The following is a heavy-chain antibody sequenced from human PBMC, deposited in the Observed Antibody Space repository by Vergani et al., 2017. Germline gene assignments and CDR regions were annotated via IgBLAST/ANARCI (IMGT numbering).Heavy chain of an antibody. J-gene: IGHJ4*02. Sequence: VQLVESGGGVVQPGRSLRLSCAASGFTVSSNYMSWVRQAPGKGLEWVSVIYSGGSTYYADSVKGRFTISRDNSKNTLYLQMNSLRAEDTAVYYCARVGVAAAPDYWGQGTLVTVSS. D-gene: IGHD6-13*01. CDR2: IYSGGST. CDR3: ARVGVAAAPDY. CDR1: GFTVSSNY. V-gene: IGHV3-53*01.